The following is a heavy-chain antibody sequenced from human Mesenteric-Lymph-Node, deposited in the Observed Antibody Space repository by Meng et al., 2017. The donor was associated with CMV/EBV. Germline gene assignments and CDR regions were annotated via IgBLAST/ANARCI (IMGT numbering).Heavy chain of an antibody. CDR2: ISAYNGNT. J-gene: IGHJ6*02. CDR1: GYTFTSYG. Sequence: ASVKVSCKASGYTFTSYGISWVRQAPGQGLEWMGWISAYNGNTNYAQKLQGRVTTTTDTSTSTAYMELRSLRSDDTAVYYCARDPFYSSSYYGMDVWGQGTTVTVSS. CDR3: ARDPFYSSSYYGMDV. D-gene: IGHD3-3*02. V-gene: IGHV1-18*01.